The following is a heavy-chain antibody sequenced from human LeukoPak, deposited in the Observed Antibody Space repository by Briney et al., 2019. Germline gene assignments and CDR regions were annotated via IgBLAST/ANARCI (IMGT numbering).Heavy chain of an antibody. D-gene: IGHD3-22*01. CDR1: GGSISSGSYY. Sequence: SETLSLTCTVSGGSISSGSYYWSWIRQPAGKGLEWIGRIYTSGSTNYNPSLKSRVTISVDTSKTRFSLKLSSVTAADTAVYYCARSNYYDSSGYLYYYFYYMDVWGKGTTVTVSS. CDR2: IYTSGST. V-gene: IGHV4-61*02. CDR3: ARSNYYDSSGYLYYYFYYMDV. J-gene: IGHJ6*03.